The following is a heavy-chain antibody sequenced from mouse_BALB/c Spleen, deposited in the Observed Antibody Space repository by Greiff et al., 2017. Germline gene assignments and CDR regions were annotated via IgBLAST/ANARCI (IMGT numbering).Heavy chain of an antibody. D-gene: IGHD2-1*01. CDR2: ISTYYGDA. CDR3: ARGGNSYAMDY. J-gene: IGHJ4*01. CDR1: GYTFTDYA. V-gene: IGHV1S137*01. Sequence: VQLQQSGAELVRPGVSVKLSCKGSGYTFTDYAMHWVKQSHAKSLEWIGVISTYYGDASYNQKFKGKATMTVDKSSSTAYMELARLTSEDSAIYYCARGGNSYAMDYWGQGTSVTVSS.